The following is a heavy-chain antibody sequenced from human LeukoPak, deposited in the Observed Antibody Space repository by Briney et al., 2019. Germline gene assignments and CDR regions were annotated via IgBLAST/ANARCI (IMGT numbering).Heavy chain of an antibody. CDR1: GYTFSNYW. V-gene: IGHV3-74*01. J-gene: IGHJ4*02. CDR3: TKGVVPAAISGYFDY. CDR2: INSDGSST. D-gene: IGHD2-2*01. Sequence: GGSLRLSCAASGYTFSNYWMHWVRQAPGKGLVWVSRINSDGSSTNYADSVQGRFTISRDNAKNSLYLQMNSLRAEDTALYYCTKGVVPAAISGYFDYWGQGTLVTVSS.